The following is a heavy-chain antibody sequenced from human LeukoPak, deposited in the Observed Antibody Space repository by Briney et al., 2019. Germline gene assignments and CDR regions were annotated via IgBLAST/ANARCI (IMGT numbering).Heavy chain of an antibody. CDR3: ATSDTVSTYNWFDP. V-gene: IGHV4-39*01. D-gene: IGHD5/OR15-5a*01. CDR1: GGSISSNTYF. J-gene: IGHJ5*02. Sequence: SETLSLTCNVSGGSISSNTYFWGWIRRPPGKGLEGIGSIRYSGSTYYNPSLKSRVTISVDTSKNQFSLNLSSLTAADTAVYYCATSDTVSTYNWFDPWGQGTLVTAS. CDR2: IRYSGST.